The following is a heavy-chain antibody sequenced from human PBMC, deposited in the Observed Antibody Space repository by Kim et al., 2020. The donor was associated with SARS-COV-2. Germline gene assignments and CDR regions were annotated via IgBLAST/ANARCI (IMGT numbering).Heavy chain of an antibody. CDR3: AKDRPERRPHFFDY. J-gene: IGHJ4*02. Sequence: GGSLRLSCAASGFTFSSYAMSWVRQAPGKGLEWVSGISGSGTTYYADPVKGRFTISRDNSKNTLYLQVNSLRAEDTATYYCAKDRPERRPHFFDYWGQG. CDR2: ISGSGTT. CDR1: GFTFSSYA. V-gene: IGHV3-23*01. D-gene: IGHD1-1*01.